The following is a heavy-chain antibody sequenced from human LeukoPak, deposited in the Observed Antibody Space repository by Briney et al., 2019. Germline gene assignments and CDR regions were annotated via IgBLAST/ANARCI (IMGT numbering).Heavy chain of an antibody. CDR2: INSDGSST. V-gene: IGHV3-74*01. D-gene: IGHD2-21*01. J-gene: IGHJ3*02. CDR1: GFTFSSYW. Sequence: EAGGSLRLSCAASGFTFSSYWMHWVRQAPGKGLVWVSRINSDGSSTSYADSVKGRFTISRDNAKNTLYLQMNSLRAEDTAVYYCARVVESDAFDIWGQGTMVTVSS. CDR3: ARVVESDAFDI.